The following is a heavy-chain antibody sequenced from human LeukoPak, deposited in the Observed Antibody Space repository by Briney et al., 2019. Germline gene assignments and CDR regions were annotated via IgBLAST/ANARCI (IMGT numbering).Heavy chain of an antibody. CDR2: IYYSGST. CDR1: GGSISSGSYY. CDR3: ARGNVLRYFDWLFPFDY. V-gene: IGHV4-39*01. D-gene: IGHD3-9*01. J-gene: IGHJ4*02. Sequence: SETLSLTCTVSGGSISSGSYYWGWIRQPPGKGLEWIGSIYYSGSTYYNPSLKSRVTISVDTSKNQFSLKLSSVTAADTAVYYCARGNVLRYFDWLFPFDYWGQGTLVTVSS.